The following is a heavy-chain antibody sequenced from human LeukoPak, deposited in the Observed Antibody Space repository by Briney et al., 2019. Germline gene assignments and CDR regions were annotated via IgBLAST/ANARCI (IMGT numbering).Heavy chain of an antibody. Sequence: GGSLRLSCAASGFTFSSYEMNWVRQAPGKGLEWVSYISSSGSTIYYADSVKGRFTISRDNSKNTLYLQMNSLRAEDTAVYYCAKYVLRYFDWSISFDPWGQGTLVTVSS. CDR1: GFTFSSYE. CDR2: ISSSGSTI. V-gene: IGHV3-48*03. J-gene: IGHJ5*02. D-gene: IGHD3-9*01. CDR3: AKYVLRYFDWSISFDP.